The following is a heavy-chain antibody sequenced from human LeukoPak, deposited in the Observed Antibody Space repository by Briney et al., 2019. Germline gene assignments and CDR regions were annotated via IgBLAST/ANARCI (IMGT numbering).Heavy chain of an antibody. CDR2: IIPIFGTA. CDR1: GGTFSSYA. CDR3: ARDRVAGGYYYYYMDV. D-gene: IGHD6-19*01. J-gene: IGHJ6*03. Sequence: SVKVSCKASGGTFSSYAISWVRQAPGQGLEWMGRIIPIFGTANYAQKFQGRVTITTDESTSTAYMELSSLRSEDTAVYYCARDRVAGGYYYYYMDVWGKGTTVTVSS. V-gene: IGHV1-69*05.